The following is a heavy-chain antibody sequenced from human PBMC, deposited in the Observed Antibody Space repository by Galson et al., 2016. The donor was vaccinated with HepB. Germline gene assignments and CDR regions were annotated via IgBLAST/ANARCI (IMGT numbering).Heavy chain of an antibody. CDR3: ARDMHDNRYSGSYGGSFDV. Sequence: SLRLSCAASGFTFDDYAIHWVRQAPGKGLEWVSGISWNSGSLGYADSVKGRFTISRDNAKNSLFLLMKSLRPEDTALYFCARDMHDNRYSGSYGGSFDVWGQGTMVTVSS. V-gene: IGHV3-9*01. D-gene: IGHD1-26*01. CDR2: ISWNSGSL. J-gene: IGHJ3*01. CDR1: GFTFDDYA.